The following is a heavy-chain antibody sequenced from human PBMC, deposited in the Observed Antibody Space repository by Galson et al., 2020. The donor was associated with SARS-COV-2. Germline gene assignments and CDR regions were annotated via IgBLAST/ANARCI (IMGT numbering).Heavy chain of an antibody. CDR2: IYYSGST. Sequence: SQTLSLTCTVSGGSISSGDYYWSWIRQPPGKGLEWIGYIYYSGSTYYNPSLKSRVTISVDTSKNQFSLKLSSVTAADTAVYYCARANIDSGYDSGGFDYWGQGTLVTVSS. V-gene: IGHV4-30-4*08. CDR1: GGSISSGDYY. J-gene: IGHJ4*02. D-gene: IGHD5-12*01. CDR3: ARANIDSGYDSGGFDY.